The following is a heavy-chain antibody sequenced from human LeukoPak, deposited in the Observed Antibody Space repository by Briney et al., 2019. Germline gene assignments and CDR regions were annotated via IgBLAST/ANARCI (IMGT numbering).Heavy chain of an antibody. V-gene: IGHV3-48*03. D-gene: IGHD3-16*02. CDR2: ISSSGSTI. CDR1: GFTFDNFA. Sequence: PGGSLRLPCAPSGFTFDNFAMTWVRQAPGKGLEWVSYISSSGSTIYYADSVKGRFTISRDNAKNPLYLQMNSLRAEDTAVYYCARDLRGNDYVWGSYRYIDYWGQGTLVTVSS. CDR3: ARDLRGNDYVWGSYRYIDY. J-gene: IGHJ4*02.